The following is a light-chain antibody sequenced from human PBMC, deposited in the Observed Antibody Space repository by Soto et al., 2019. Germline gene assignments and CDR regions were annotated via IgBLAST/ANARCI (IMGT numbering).Light chain of an antibody. V-gene: IGKV1-5*03. CDR1: QTIISW. CDR3: QHYNSYSEA. CDR2: KAS. Sequence: DIQMTQSPSTLSGSVGDRVTITCRAGQTIISWLACYQHEPGKAPKLLIYKASTLKSGVPSRFSGSGSGTEFTLTISSLQPDDFATYYCQHYNSYSEAFGQGTKVDI. J-gene: IGKJ1*01.